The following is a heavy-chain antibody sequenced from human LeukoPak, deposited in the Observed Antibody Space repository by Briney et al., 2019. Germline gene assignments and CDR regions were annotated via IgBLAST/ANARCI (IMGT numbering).Heavy chain of an antibody. CDR2: IYYSGST. J-gene: IGHJ4*02. CDR3: ARGAGYSSSNDY. Sequence: SETLSLTCTVSGDSVRSDAYYWSWIRQPPGKGLEWIGYIYYSGSTNYNPSLKSRVTISVDTSKNQFSLKLSSVTAADTAVYYCARGAGYSSSNDYWGQGTLVTVSS. D-gene: IGHD6-13*01. CDR1: GDSVRSDAYY. V-gene: IGHV4-61*08.